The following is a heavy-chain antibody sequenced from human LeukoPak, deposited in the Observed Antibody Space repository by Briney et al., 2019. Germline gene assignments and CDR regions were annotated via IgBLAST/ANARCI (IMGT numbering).Heavy chain of an antibody. CDR1: GFTFRSYW. CDR3: ARGDTMVRGTRY. CDR2: INSDGSNT. Sequence: AGGSLRLSCAASGFTFRSYWMHWVRQAPGKGLVWVSHINSDGSNTDYADSVKGRFTISRDNAKNTLYLQMNSLRAEDTAVYYCARGDTMVRGTRYWGQGTLVTVSS. J-gene: IGHJ4*02. D-gene: IGHD3-10*01. V-gene: IGHV3-74*01.